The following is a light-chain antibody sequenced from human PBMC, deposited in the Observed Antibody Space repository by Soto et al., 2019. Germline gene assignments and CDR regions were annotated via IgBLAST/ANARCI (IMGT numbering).Light chain of an antibody. CDR1: QSVSSN. V-gene: IGKV3-15*01. CDR3: PQYNNWPPT. Sequence: EIVLTQSPATLSVSPGERATLSCRASQSVSSNFAWYQQKPGQASRLLIYGASTRATGIPARFSGSGSGTEVTLTISSLQSEDFAVYYCPQYNNWPPTFGQGTKLEIK. J-gene: IGKJ2*01. CDR2: GAS.